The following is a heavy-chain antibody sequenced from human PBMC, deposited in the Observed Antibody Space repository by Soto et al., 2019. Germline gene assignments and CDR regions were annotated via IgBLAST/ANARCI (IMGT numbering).Heavy chain of an antibody. CDR3: ARGGRYVDSGRWSDHYYYYGMDV. Sequence: QVQLVQSGAEVKKPGASVKVSCKASGYTFTSYGISWVRQAPGQGLEWMGWISAYKGNTNYAQKLQGRVTMTTDTSSSTAYMELRSLIYDDTAVYYCARGGRYVDSGRWSDHYYYYGMDVWGQGTTVTVSS. V-gene: IGHV1-18*01. CDR2: ISAYKGNT. CDR1: GYTFTSYG. J-gene: IGHJ6*02. D-gene: IGHD6-13*01.